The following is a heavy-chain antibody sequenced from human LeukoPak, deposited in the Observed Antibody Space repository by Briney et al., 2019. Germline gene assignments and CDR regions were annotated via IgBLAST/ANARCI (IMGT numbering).Heavy chain of an antibody. D-gene: IGHD6-19*01. Sequence: GLEAIGYIYYSATTNYTPSLKSRVTISVDASKNQFSLKLTSVTAADTAVYYCVRHTTSGWYQVVYWGQGTLVTVSS. CDR3: VRHTTSGWYQVVY. J-gene: IGHJ4*02. V-gene: IGHV4-61*07. CDR2: IYYSATT.